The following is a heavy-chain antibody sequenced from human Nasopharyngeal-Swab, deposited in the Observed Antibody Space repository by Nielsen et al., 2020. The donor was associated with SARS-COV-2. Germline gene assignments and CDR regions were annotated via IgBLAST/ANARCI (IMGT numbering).Heavy chain of an antibody. V-gene: IGHV1-46*01. CDR2: ITPTHCRT. D-gene: IGHD1-7*01. CDR1: RYTLPQYY. J-gene: IGHJ6*02. Sequence: SVTVSFLACRYTLPQYYLHSVRQAHAQGLEWMGIITPTHCRTSYAQKFAGRVTMTRVTSTSTVYMELNSLRSEDTAVYYCARVLPFRITGTSGMDVWGQGTTVTVSS. CDR3: ARVLPFRITGTSGMDV.